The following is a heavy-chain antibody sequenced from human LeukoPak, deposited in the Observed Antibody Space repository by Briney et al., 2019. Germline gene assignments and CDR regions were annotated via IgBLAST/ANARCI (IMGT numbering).Heavy chain of an antibody. Sequence: PGGSLRLSCAASGLTFSSYAMSWVRQAPGKGLEWVSAISGSGGSTYYADSVKGRFTISRDNSKNTLYLQMNSLRAEDTAVYYCAKGYCSSTSCPIDYWGQGTLVTVSS. CDR1: GLTFSSYA. CDR3: AKGYCSSTSCPIDY. D-gene: IGHD2-2*01. J-gene: IGHJ4*02. CDR2: ISGSGGST. V-gene: IGHV3-23*01.